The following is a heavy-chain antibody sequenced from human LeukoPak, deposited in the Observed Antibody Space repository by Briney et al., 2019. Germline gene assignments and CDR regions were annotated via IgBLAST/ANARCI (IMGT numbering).Heavy chain of an antibody. CDR1: GFTFSSYS. CDR2: ISSSSSYI. V-gene: IGHV3-21*01. CDR3: ARDGKETVTVDY. Sequence: GGSLRLSCAASGFTFSSYSMNWVRQAPGKGLEWVSSISSSSSYIYYADSVKGRFTISRDNAKNSLYLQMNSLRAEDTAVYYCARDGKETVTVDYWGQGTLVTVSS. J-gene: IGHJ4*02. D-gene: IGHD4-17*01.